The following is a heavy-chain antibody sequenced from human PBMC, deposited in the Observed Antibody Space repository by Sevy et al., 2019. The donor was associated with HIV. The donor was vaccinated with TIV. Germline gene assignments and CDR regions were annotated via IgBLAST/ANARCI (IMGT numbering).Heavy chain of an antibody. CDR3: ARSYSGYEGHQYYFDY. V-gene: IGHV4-59*01. J-gene: IGHJ4*02. CDR2: IYYSGST. Sequence: SETLSLTCTVSGGSISSYYWSWIRQPPGKGLEWIGYIYYSGSTNYNPSLKSRVTISVDTSKNQFSLKLSSVTAADTAVYYCARSYSGYEGHQYYFDYWGQRTLVTVSS. D-gene: IGHD5-12*01. CDR1: GGSISSYY.